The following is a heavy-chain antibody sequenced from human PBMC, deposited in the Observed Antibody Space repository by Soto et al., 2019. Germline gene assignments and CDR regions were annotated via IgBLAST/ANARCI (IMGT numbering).Heavy chain of an antibody. CDR2: IYYSGST. J-gene: IGHJ5*02. V-gene: IGHV4-39*01. CDR3: ARGIVVFDP. Sequence: QLQLQESGPGLVKPSETLSLTCNVSGGSISSSSYYWGWIRQPPGKGLEWIGSIYYSGSTYYNPSLKSRVTISVDTSKNQFSLKLSSATAADTAVYYCARGIVVFDPWGQGTLVTVSS. D-gene: IGHD2-15*01. CDR1: GGSISSSSYY.